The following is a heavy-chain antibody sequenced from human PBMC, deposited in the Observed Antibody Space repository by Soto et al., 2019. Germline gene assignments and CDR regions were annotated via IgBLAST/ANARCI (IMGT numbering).Heavy chain of an antibody. CDR2: VWNDGSKK. CDR1: GFHFSSYG. Sequence: QEQLVDSGGGVVPPGRSLRLSCAASGFHFSSYGMHWVRQAPGKGLEWVAVVWNDGSKKYYADSVKGRFTISRDSSKSXXHLQMNGLRYEDTAGHYCARSVHGDSGALGGVLDLWGRGSLVIVAS. CDR3: ARSVHGDSGALGGVLDL. J-gene: IGHJ2*01. V-gene: IGHV3-33*01. D-gene: IGHD6-19*01.